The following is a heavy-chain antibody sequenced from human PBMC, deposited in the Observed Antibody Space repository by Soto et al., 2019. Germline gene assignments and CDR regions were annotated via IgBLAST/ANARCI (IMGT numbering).Heavy chain of an antibody. V-gene: IGHV1-18*01. Sequence: QVQLVQSGAEVKKPGASVKVSCKASGYTFTSYGISWVRQAPGQGLEWMGWISAYNGNTNYAQKLQGRVTMTTDTTTSRAYMELRSLRSDDTAVYYCASSLLVGYGLEGESDWGQGTLVTVSS. CDR1: GYTFTSYG. D-gene: IGHD5-18*01. CDR3: ASSLLVGYGLEGESD. CDR2: ISAYNGNT. J-gene: IGHJ4*02.